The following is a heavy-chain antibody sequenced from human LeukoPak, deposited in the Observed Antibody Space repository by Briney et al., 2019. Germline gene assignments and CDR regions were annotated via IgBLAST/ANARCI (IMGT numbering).Heavy chain of an antibody. CDR2: IIPIFGTA. D-gene: IGHD6-13*01. Sequence: ASVEVSCKASGGTFSSYAISWVRQAPGQGLEWMGGIIPIFGTANYAQKFQGRVTITTDESTSTAYMELSSLRSEDTPVYYCARGYAGYSSSWSEGWFDPWGQGTLVTLSS. J-gene: IGHJ5*02. CDR3: ARGYAGYSSSWSEGWFDP. CDR1: GGTFSSYA. V-gene: IGHV1-69*05.